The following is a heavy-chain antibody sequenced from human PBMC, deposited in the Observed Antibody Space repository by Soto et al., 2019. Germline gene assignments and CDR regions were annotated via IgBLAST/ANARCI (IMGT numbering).Heavy chain of an antibody. CDR1: CGPLCSFY. CDR3: ARGSGQQLAYYFDC. V-gene: IGHV4-4*07. Sequence: ENPFPPPPVACGPLCSFYLSRIQQPAGKGLEWIGRIYTSGSTNYNPSLKSRVTMSVDTSKNQFSLKLSSVTAADTAVYYCARGSGQQLAYYFDCWGQGTLVTVSS. D-gene: IGHD6-13*01. CDR2: IYTSGST. J-gene: IGHJ4*02.